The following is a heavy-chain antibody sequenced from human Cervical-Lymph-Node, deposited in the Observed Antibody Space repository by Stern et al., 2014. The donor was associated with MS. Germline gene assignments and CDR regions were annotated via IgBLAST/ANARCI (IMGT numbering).Heavy chain of an antibody. Sequence: QLQLQESGPGLVKPSETLSLTCTVSGGSITNRDYWGWIRQSPGKGLEWIGSVYYSGITYYRPSLKSRATISIDTSSNHFFLRLTSVTATDTAVYFCARGVTAVTNYVPNWCFDLWGRGTLVTVSS. J-gene: IGHJ2*01. CDR1: GGSITNRDY. CDR3: ARGVTAVTNYVPNWCFDL. V-gene: IGHV4-39*02. CDR2: VYYSGIT. D-gene: IGHD4-11*01.